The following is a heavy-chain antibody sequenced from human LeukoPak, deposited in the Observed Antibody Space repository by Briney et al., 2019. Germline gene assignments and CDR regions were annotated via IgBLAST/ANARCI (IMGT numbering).Heavy chain of an antibody. V-gene: IGHV4-39*01. D-gene: IGHD2-15*01. CDR3: ARHILDSVVVVAYYFDY. J-gene: IGHJ4*02. Sequence: SETLSLTCAVSGVSISGSSNYWGWIRQPPGKGLEWIGSIYYSGSTYYNPSLKSRVTLSVDTSKNQISLKPRYVTAADTAVYYFARHILDSVVVVAYYFDYWGRGTLVTVSS. CDR2: IYYSGST. CDR1: GVSISGSSNY.